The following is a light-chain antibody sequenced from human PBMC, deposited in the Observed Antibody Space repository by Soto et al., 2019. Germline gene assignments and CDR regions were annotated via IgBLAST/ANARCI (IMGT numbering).Light chain of an antibody. CDR1: ISNIGAGYE. CDR2: GNS. V-gene: IGLV1-40*01. J-gene: IGLJ2*01. CDR3: QSYDLSLGGFVV. Sequence: QSVLTQPPSVSGAPGQRVTISCTGSISNIGAGYEVHWYQQLPGTAPKLLIYGNSNRPSGVPERFSGSKSGTSASLAITGLQAEDEADHYGQSYDLSLGGFVVFGVGTKLTVL.